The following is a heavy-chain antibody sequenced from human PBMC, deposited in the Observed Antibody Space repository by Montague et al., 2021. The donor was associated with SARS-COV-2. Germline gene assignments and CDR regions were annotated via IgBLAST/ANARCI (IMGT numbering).Heavy chain of an antibody. V-gene: IGHV3-33*01. D-gene: IGHD7-27*01. Sequence: SLRLSCAASGFTYSKYGVHWVRQASGKGLEWVASIWNDGSKKYHADSVKGRFTISRDNSNNMLYLQMDSLRAEDAAVYYCVGDPGDPDTFDYWGQGTQVTVSS. CDR1: GFTYSKYG. J-gene: IGHJ4*02. CDR3: VGDPGDPDTFDY. CDR2: IWNDGSKK.